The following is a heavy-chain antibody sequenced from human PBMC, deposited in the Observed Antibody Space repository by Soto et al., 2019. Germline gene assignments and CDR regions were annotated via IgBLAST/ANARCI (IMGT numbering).Heavy chain of an antibody. J-gene: IGHJ5*02. CDR2: INGGNGDT. V-gene: IGHV1-3*01. CDR1: GYTFSSHA. D-gene: IGHD6-19*01. CDR3: ARDHGYSSGWIRYNWFDP. Sequence: ASVKVSCKASGYTFSSHATHWVRQAPGQRLEWMGWINGGNGDTKYSQKFQGRVTMTRDTSTSTVYMELSSLRSEDTAVYYCARDHGYSSGWIRYNWFDPWGQGTLVTVSS.